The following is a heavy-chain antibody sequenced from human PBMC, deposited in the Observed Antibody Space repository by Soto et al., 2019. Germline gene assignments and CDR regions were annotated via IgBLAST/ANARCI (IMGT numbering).Heavy chain of an antibody. CDR2: IRSKANSYST. J-gene: IGHJ6*02. CDR1: GFTCSGSA. CDR3: TTPGRTGPRELHP. D-gene: IGHD1-1*01. Sequence: PLGSRRRSCAASGFTCSGSAMHWVRQASGKGLEWVGRIRSKANSYSTAYAASVKGRFTISRDDSKNTAYLQMNSLKTEDTAVSYCTTPGRTGPRELHPWGQGPTLTVS. V-gene: IGHV3-73*01.